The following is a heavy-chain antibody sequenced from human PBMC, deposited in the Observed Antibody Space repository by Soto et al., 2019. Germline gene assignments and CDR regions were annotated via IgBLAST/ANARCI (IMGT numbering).Heavy chain of an antibody. Sequence: XETLSLTCAVYGWSFSGYYWSWIRQPPGKGLEWIGEINHSGSTNYNPSLKSRVTISVDTSKNQFSLKLSSVTAADTAVYYCARGELLLWFGELLDYYGMDVWGQGPTVTVSS. CDR1: GWSFSGYY. J-gene: IGHJ6*02. CDR3: ARGELLLWFGELLDYYGMDV. CDR2: INHSGST. D-gene: IGHD3-10*01. V-gene: IGHV4-34*01.